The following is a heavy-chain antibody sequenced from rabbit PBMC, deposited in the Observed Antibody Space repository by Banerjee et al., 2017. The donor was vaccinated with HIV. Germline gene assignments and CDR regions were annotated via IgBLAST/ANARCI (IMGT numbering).Heavy chain of an antibody. CDR1: GFTITNYH. Sequence: QSVEESGGRLVTPGTPLTLTCTASGFTITNYHMGWVRHAPGKGLEYIGITSNNDDTFCAIWLKGRFASAKFSTTLLLQTTRPTAQDTATYSCTRGVPGYITAMVFWGPGTLVTV. D-gene: IGHD7-1*01. V-gene: IGHV1S69*01. CDR2: TSNNDDT. CDR3: TRGVPGYITAMVF. J-gene: IGHJ6*01.